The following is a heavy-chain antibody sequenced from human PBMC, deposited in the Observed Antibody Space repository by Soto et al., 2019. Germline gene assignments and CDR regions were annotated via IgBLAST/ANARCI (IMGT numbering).Heavy chain of an antibody. CDR1: GGTFSTYA. V-gene: IGHV1-69*06. J-gene: IGHJ4*02. D-gene: IGHD2-21*01. Sequence: QVHLVQSGAEVKKPGSSVKVSCKASGGTFSTYAISWVRQAPGQGPEWMGGIIPIFETAASYAQKFQGRVMITADKSTGTAYMELSSLRSEDTAMYYCARHPRTVVVVDASYFELWDQGTLVTVSS. CDR3: ARHPRTVVVVDASYFEL. CDR2: IIPIFETAA.